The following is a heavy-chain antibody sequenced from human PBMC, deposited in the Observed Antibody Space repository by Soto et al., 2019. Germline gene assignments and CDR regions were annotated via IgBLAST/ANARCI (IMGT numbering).Heavy chain of an antibody. D-gene: IGHD4-17*01. CDR2: IYYSGST. J-gene: IGHJ4*02. V-gene: IGHV4-61*01. Sequence: LSLTCSVSGVPVSSGSYYWSWIRQPPGKGLEWVGKIYYSGSTDHNPSLKSRVTISIDTSKNQFSLKLSSVTAADTAVYYCARDYGGDYWGQGTLVTVSS. CDR3: ARDYGGDY. CDR1: GVPVSSGSYY.